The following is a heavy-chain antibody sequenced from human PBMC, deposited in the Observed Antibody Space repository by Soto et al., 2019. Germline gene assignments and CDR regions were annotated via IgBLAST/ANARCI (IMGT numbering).Heavy chain of an antibody. J-gene: IGHJ5*02. CDR3: ARGGYDRYHWFDP. CDR1: GGSFSGYY. D-gene: IGHD3-3*01. CDR2: INHSGST. Sequence: SETLSLTCAVYGGSFSGYYWSWIRQPPGKGLEWIGEINHSGSTNYNPSLKSRVTISVDTSKNQFSLKLSSVTAADTAVYYCARGGYDRYHWFDPWGPGTLVTVSS. V-gene: IGHV4-34*01.